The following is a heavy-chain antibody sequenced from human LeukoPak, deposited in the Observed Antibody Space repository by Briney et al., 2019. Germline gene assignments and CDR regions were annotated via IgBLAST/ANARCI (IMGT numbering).Heavy chain of an antibody. Sequence: GGSLRLSCAASGFTFSSYSMNWVPQAPGKGLEWGAVIYSGGSTYYAHSVKGRFTISRDNSKNTLYLQMNGLRAEDTAVYYCARAVGTGILTGNGAYYYYMDVWGKGTTVTVSS. V-gene: IGHV3-53*01. D-gene: IGHD3-9*01. CDR3: ARAVGTGILTGNGAYYYYMDV. J-gene: IGHJ6*03. CDR2: IYSGGST. CDR1: GFTFSSYS.